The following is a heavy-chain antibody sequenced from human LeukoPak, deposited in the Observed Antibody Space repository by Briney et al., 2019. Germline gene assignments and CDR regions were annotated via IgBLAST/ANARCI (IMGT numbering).Heavy chain of an antibody. CDR1: GYSFTSYW. CDR2: IYPGDSDT. CDR3: ARRGGYCSSTSCSPGGWFGP. J-gene: IGHJ5*02. Sequence: GESLKISCKGSGYSFTSYWIGWVRQMPGKGLEWMGIIYPGDSDTRYSPSFQGQVTISADKSISTAYLQWSSLKASDTAMYYCARRGGYCSSTSCSPGGWFGPWGQGTLVTVSS. D-gene: IGHD2-2*01. V-gene: IGHV5-51*01.